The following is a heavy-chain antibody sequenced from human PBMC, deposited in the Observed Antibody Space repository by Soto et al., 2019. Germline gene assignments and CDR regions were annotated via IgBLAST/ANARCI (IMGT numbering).Heavy chain of an antibody. CDR1: GGSFSGYY. D-gene: IGHD4-17*01. CDR2: INHSGIT. J-gene: IGHJ6*02. V-gene: IGHV4-34*01. Sequence: SETLSLTCAVYGGSFSGYYCSWIRQPPGKGLEWIGEINHSGITNYNPSLKSRVTISVDTSKNQFSLKLSSVTAADTAVYYCATGDYGDYVEYYYYGMDLGVQETRGTVSS. CDR3: ATGDYGDYVEYYYYGMDL.